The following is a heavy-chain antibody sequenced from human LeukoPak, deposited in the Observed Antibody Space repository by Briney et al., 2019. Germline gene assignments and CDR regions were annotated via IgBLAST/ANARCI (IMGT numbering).Heavy chain of an antibody. CDR3: ARRAMTTVVTPSGLAWYFDL. CDR1: GGSISGFY. D-gene: IGHD4-23*01. V-gene: IGHV4-59*08. Sequence: PSETLSLTCTVSGGSISGFYWSWIRQPPGKGLEWIGYIYSTGDTNSDPSLKSRVTISVDTSKNQFSLKLSSVTAADTAVYYCARRAMTTVVTPSGLAWYFDLWGRGTLVTVSS. J-gene: IGHJ2*01. CDR2: IYSTGDT.